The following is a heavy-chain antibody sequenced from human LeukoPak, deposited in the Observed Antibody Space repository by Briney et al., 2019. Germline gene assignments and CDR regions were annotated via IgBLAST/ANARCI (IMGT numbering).Heavy chain of an antibody. CDR2: VYSAGST. J-gene: IGHJ3*02. CDR3: ARDQPIAVAGGDAFDI. V-gene: IGHV4-4*07. CDR1: GGSITTYY. Sequence: SETLSLTCTVSGGSITTYYWSWIRQPAGKGLEWIGRVYSAGSTNYNPSLKSRVTMSVDTSKNQFSLKLNSVTAADTAVYYCARDQPIAVAGGDAFDIWGQGTMVTVSS. D-gene: IGHD6-19*01.